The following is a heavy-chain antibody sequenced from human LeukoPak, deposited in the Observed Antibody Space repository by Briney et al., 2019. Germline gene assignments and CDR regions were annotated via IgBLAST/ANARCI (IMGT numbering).Heavy chain of an antibody. CDR1: GGSFSGYY. Sequence: SETLSLTCAVYGGSFSGYYWSWIRQPPGKGLEWIGEINHSGSTNYNPSLKSRVTISVDTSKNQFSLKLSSVTAADTAVYYCARPRYYYDSSGYYTAPADAFDIWGQGTMVTVSS. CDR2: INHSGST. CDR3: ARPRYYYDSSGYYTAPADAFDI. V-gene: IGHV4-34*01. J-gene: IGHJ3*02. D-gene: IGHD3-22*01.